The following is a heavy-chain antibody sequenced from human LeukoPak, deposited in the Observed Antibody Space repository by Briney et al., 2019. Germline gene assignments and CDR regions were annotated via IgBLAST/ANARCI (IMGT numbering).Heavy chain of an antibody. Sequence: GGSLRLSCTASGFTFGDYAMSWVRQAPGKGLEWVGFIRSKAYGGTTEYAASVKGRFTISRDDSKSIAYLQMNSLKTEDTAVYYCTRDSSGSYFIWEYYFDYWGQGTLVTVSS. D-gene: IGHD1-26*01. CDR3: TRDSSGSYFIWEYYFDY. CDR1: GFTFGDYA. CDR2: IRSKAYGGTT. V-gene: IGHV3-49*04. J-gene: IGHJ4*02.